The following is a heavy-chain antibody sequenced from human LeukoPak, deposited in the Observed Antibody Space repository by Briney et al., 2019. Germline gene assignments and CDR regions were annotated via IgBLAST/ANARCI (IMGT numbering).Heavy chain of an antibody. CDR2: ITGNGDST. Sequence: GGSLRLSCAASGFTFSSYAMHWVRQAPGKGLEYVSAITGNGDSTYYANSVKGRFTISRDNSKNTLYLQMNSLRAEDTAVYYCATSRTFDHWGQGTLVTVSS. V-gene: IGHV3-64*01. CDR3: ATSRTFDH. D-gene: IGHD1-1*01. CDR1: GFTFSSYA. J-gene: IGHJ4*02.